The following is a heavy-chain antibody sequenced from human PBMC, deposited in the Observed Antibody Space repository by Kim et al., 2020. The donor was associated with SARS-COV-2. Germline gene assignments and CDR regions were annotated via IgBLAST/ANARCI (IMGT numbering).Heavy chain of an antibody. J-gene: IGHJ6*02. CDR3: AGYSSGWLRAYYYYGMDV. V-gene: IGHV4-59*01. Sequence: KSRVTISVDTSKNQFSLKLSSVTAADTAVYYCAGYSSGWLRAYYYYGMDVWGQGTTVTVSS. D-gene: IGHD6-19*01.